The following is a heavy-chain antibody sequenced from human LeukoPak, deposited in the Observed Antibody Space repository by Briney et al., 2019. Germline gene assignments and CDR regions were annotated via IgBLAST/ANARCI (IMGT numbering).Heavy chain of an antibody. CDR3: ARVRPGGAIYGMDV. J-gene: IGHJ6*02. Sequence: ASVKVSCKASGYTFTSYDINWVRQATGQGLEGMGWMNPNSGNTGYAQKFQGRVTMTRNTFISTAYMELSSLRSEDTAVYYCARVRPGGAIYGMDVWGQGTTVTVPS. CDR1: GYTFTSYD. V-gene: IGHV1-8*01. D-gene: IGHD3-10*01. CDR2: MNPNSGNT.